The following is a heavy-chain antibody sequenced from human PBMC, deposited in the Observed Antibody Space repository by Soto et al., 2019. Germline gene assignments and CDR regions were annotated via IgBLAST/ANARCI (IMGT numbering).Heavy chain of an antibody. J-gene: IGHJ6*02. Sequence: XSVKVSCQACGYTFTGYYMHWLRQAPGQGLEWMGWINPNSGGTNYAQKFQGWVTMTRDTSISTAYMELRRLRSEYTTVYYGATAICFCVDSIYYYVGMDVWGQGTTVPVSS. CDR3: ATAICFCVDSIYYYVGMDV. CDR2: INPNSGGT. CDR1: GYTFTGYY. D-gene: IGHD3-3*01. V-gene: IGHV1-2*04.